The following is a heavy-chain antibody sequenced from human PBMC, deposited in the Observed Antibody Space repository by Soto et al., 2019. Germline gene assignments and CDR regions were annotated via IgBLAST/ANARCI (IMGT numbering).Heavy chain of an antibody. Sequence: LRRSCAASGFTFSSYAMSWVRQAPGKGLEGGSAISGSGGSTYYADSVKGRFTISRDNSKNTLYLQMNSLRAEDTAVYYCAKGGGYDSSGYYFAFDIWGQGTMVTVSS. J-gene: IGHJ3*02. CDR1: GFTFSSYA. V-gene: IGHV3-23*01. D-gene: IGHD3-22*01. CDR3: AKGGGYDSSGYYFAFDI. CDR2: ISGSGGST.